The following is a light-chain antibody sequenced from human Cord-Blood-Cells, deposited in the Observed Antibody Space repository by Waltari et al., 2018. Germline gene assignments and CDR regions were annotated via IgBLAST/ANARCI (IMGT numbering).Light chain of an antibody. J-gene: IGKJ1*01. Sequence: DIQMTQSPSTLSASVGDRVTITCRASQSISCWMAWYQQKPGKAPNLLIYKASSLESGVPSRFSGSGSGTEFTLTISSLQPDDFATYYCQQYNSYSTFGQGTKGEIK. CDR3: QQYNSYST. V-gene: IGKV1-5*03. CDR1: QSISCW. CDR2: KAS.